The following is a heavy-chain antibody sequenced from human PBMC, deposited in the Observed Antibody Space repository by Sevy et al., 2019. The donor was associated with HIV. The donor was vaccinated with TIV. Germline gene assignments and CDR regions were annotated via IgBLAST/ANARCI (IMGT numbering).Heavy chain of an antibody. D-gene: IGHD3-3*02. CDR1: GYTFTSYY. CDR3: ARDAGLRAFGQLPQQSTTYDY. CDR2: INPSGGST. V-gene: IGHV1-46*01. J-gene: IGHJ4*02. Sequence: ASVKVSCKASGYTFTSYYMHWVRQAPGQGLEWMGIINPSGGSTSYAQKFQGRVTMTRDTSTSTVYMELSSLRSEDTAVYYCARDAGLRAFGQLPQQSTTYDYWGQGTLVTVSS.